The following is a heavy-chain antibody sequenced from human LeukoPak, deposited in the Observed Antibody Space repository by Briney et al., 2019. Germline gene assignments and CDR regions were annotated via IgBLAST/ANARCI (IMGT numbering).Heavy chain of an antibody. Sequence: GASVKVSCKASGYTFISYPMHWVRQAPGQRLEWMGWIDTGNGNTKYSQKFQDRVTITRGTSANTAYMELSSLRSEDTAVYFCARVGGSWPFDYWGQGSLVTVSS. CDR1: GYTFISYP. V-gene: IGHV1-3*04. CDR3: ARVGGSWPFDY. CDR2: IDTGNGNT. J-gene: IGHJ4*02. D-gene: IGHD6-13*01.